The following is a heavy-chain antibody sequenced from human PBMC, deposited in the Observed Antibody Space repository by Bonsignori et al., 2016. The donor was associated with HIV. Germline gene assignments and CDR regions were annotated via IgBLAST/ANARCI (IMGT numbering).Heavy chain of an antibody. CDR2: IYPGDSDT. Sequence: VRQMPGKGLEWMGIIYPGDSDTRYSPSFQGQVTISADKSISTAYLQWSSLKASDTAMYYCARTYYNLRSGYHYWFFDLWGRGHPGHRLL. D-gene: IGHD3-3*01. J-gene: IGHJ2*01. V-gene: IGHV5-51*01. CDR3: ARTYYNLRSGYHYWFFDL.